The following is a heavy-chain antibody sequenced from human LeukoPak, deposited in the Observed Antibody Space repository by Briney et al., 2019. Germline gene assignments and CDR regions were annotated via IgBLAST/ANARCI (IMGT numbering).Heavy chain of an antibody. CDR2: ISAYNGNT. D-gene: IGHD2-2*02. Sequence: ASVKVSCKASGYTFTSYGISWVRQAPGQGLEWMGWISAYNGNTNYAQKLQGRVTMTIDTSTSTAYMELRSLRSDDTAVYYCARGLDIVVVPAAIGYYGMDVWGKGTTVTVSS. CDR3: ARGLDIVVVPAAIGYYGMDV. V-gene: IGHV1-18*04. CDR1: GYTFTSYG. J-gene: IGHJ6*04.